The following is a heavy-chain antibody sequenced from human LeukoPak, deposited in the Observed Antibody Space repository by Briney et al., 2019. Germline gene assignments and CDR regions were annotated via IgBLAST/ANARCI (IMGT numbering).Heavy chain of an antibody. Sequence: GGSLRLSCAASGFTVNSNYMSWVRQAPGKGLEWFSIIYSGGSTYYADSVKGRFTVSRDNSKNTLYLQMNTLRAEDTAVYYCASSRGRWLPSDYWGQGTLVTVSS. CDR1: GFTVNSNY. CDR3: ASSRGRWLPSDY. J-gene: IGHJ4*02. D-gene: IGHD5-24*01. V-gene: IGHV3-66*01. CDR2: IYSGGST.